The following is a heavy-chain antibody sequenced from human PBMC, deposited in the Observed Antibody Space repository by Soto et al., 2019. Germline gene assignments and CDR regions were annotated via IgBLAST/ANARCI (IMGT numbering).Heavy chain of an antibody. D-gene: IGHD6-13*01. V-gene: IGHV3-49*04. CDR1: GFTFSSNA. CDR3: TRVVAAAGSVDY. CDR2: IRSKAYGGTT. Sequence: PGGSLRLSCAASGFTFSSNAMSWVRQAPGKGLEWVGFIRSKAYGGTTEYAASVKGRFTISRDDSKSIAYLQMNSLKTEDTAVYYCTRVVAAAGSVDYWGQGTLVTVSS. J-gene: IGHJ4*02.